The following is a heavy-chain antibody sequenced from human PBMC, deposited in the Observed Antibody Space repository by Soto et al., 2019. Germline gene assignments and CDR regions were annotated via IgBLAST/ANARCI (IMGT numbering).Heavy chain of an antibody. V-gene: IGHV3-15*01. CDR3: TTDTSDIVVVPATNRYYYYGMDV. D-gene: IGHD2-2*01. Sequence: GGSLRLSCAASGFTFSNAWMSWVRQAPGKGLEWVGRIKSKTDGGTTDYAAPVKGRFTISRDDSKNTLYLQMNSLKTEDTAVYYCTTDTSDIVVVPATNRYYYYGMDVWGQGTTVTVSS. CDR2: IKSKTDGGTT. J-gene: IGHJ6*02. CDR1: GFTFSNAW.